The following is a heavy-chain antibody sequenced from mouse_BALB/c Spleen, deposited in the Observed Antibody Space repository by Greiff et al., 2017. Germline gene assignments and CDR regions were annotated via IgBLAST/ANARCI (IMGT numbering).Heavy chain of an antibody. CDR3: ARQNYDSYAMDY. Sequence: VQLQQSGGGLVKPGGSLKLSCAASGFAFSSYDMSWVRQTPEKRLEWVAYISSGGGSTYYPDTVKGRFTISRDNAKNTLYLQMSSLKSEDTAMYYCARQNYDSYAMDYWGQGTSVTVSS. CDR2: ISSGGGST. CDR1: GFAFSSYD. V-gene: IGHV5-12-1*01. J-gene: IGHJ4*01. D-gene: IGHD1-1*01.